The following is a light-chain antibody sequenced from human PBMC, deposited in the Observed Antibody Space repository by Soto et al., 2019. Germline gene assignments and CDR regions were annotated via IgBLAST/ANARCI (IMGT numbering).Light chain of an antibody. CDR2: KAS. CDR1: QSISSW. CDR3: QQYNLYPET. J-gene: IGKJ1*01. V-gene: IGKV1-5*03. Sequence: MTQAPATLSASVGDRVTITCRASQSISSWLAWYQQKPGKAPKLLIYKASTLKSGVPSRFSGSGSGTEFTLTISSLQPDDFATYFCQQYNLYPETFGQGTKVDIK.